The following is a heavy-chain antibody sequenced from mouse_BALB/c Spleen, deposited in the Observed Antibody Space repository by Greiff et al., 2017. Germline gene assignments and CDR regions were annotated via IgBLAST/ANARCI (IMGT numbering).Heavy chain of an antibody. CDR2: IFPGTGTT. CDR1: GYTFTSYW. Sequence: VQLQQSGAELVKPGASVKLSCKTSGYTFTSYWIQWVKQRPGQGLGWIGEIFPGTGTTYYNEKFKGKATLTTDKSSSTAYMQLSRLTSEDSAVYFCARSGNAMDYWGQGTSVTVSS. CDR3: ARSGNAMDY. J-gene: IGHJ4*01. V-gene: IGHV1S132*01. D-gene: IGHD3-1*01.